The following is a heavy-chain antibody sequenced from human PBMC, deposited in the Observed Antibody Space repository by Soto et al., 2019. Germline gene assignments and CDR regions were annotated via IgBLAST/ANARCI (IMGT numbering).Heavy chain of an antibody. CDR1: GYTFTNYG. Sequence: ASVKVSCKASGYTFTNYGISWVRQAPGQRLEWMGWINAGNGNTKYSQKFQGRVTITRDTSASTASMELSSLRSEDTAVYYCAFFLIIVGQPSGTNVWAKTT. CDR3: AFFLIIVGQPSGTNV. J-gene: IGHJ6*04. D-gene: IGHD1-26*01. CDR2: INAGNGNT. V-gene: IGHV1-3*01.